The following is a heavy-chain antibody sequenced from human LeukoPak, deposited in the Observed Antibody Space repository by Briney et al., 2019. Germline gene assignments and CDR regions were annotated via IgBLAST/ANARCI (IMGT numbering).Heavy chain of an antibody. CDR2: IIPIFGTA. D-gene: IGHD5-12*01. V-gene: IGHV1-69*05. CDR3: ASEERGYSGYDYNYYYYYMDV. CDR1: GGTFSSYA. J-gene: IGHJ6*03. Sequence: SVKVSCKASGGTFSSYAISWVRQAPGQGLEWMGGIIPIFGTANYAQKFQGRVTITTDESTSTAYMELSSLRSEDTAVYYCASEERGYSGYDYNYYYYYMDVWGKGTTVTVSS.